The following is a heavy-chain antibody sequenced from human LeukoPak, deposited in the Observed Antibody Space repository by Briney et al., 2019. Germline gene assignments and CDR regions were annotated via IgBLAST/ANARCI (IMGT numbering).Heavy chain of an antibody. J-gene: IGHJ3*02. CDR1: GFTFSSYS. V-gene: IGHV3-21*01. Sequence: GGSLRLSCAASGFTFSSYSMNWVRQAPGKGLEWVSSISSSSSYIYYADSVKGRFTISRDNAKNSLYLQMNSLRAEDTAVYYCARDGRRYLDAFDIWGQGTMVTVSS. D-gene: IGHD3-9*01. CDR2: ISSSSSYI. CDR3: ARDGRRYLDAFDI.